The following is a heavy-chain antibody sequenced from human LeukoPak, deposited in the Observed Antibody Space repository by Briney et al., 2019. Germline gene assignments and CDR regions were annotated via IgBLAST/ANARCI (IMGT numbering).Heavy chain of an antibody. CDR1: GFTFSSYW. J-gene: IGHJ4*02. CDR3: TTSGFSGDYEYYFDN. D-gene: IGHD4-17*01. Sequence: GGSLRLSCAASGFTFSSYWMHWVRQAPGKGLVWVSRINSDGISTKYADSVKGRFTIPRDNAKNTLHLQMNSLRPEDTAVYYCTTSGFSGDYEYYFDNWGQGTLVTVSS. V-gene: IGHV3-74*03. CDR2: INSDGIST.